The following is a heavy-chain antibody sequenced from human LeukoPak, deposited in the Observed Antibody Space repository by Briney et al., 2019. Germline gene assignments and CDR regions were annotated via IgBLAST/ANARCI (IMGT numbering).Heavy chain of an antibody. V-gene: IGHV1-58*02. Sequence: SVKVSCKASGFTLSNSAMQWVRQARGQRLEWIGWIVVASGNTKYAQKFQERVTITRDMSTSTAYMELSSLRPEDTAVYYCAAAPIEMQQRCFDYWGQGSLVTVSS. CDR1: GFTLSNSA. J-gene: IGHJ4*02. CDR2: IVVASGNT. CDR3: AAAPIEMQQRCFDY. D-gene: IGHD5-24*01.